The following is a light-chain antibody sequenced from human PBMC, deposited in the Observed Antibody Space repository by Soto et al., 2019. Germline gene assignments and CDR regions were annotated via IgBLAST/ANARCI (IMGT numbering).Light chain of an antibody. CDR3: QQYNSYSWT. CDR2: KAY. V-gene: IGKV1-5*03. Sequence: DIPMTQSPSTLSASVGDRVTITCRASQSLNNWLAWYQQKPGKAPKLLIYKAYSLESGVPSRFSVSGSGTEFTLTISSLQPDDFATYYCQQYNSYSWTFGQGNKVDIK. J-gene: IGKJ1*01. CDR1: QSLNNW.